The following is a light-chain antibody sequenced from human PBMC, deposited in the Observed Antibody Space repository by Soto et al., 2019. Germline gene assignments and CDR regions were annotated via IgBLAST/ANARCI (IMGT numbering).Light chain of an antibody. Sequence: DIQMTQSPSSLSASVGDRVTITCRASQGIRNDLGWYQQKPGKAPKPLIFAASSLQSGVPSSSSGSGYGTEVTLTISSLQPEDFATYYCLQHNSYPRTWTFGQGSKVEIK. CDR3: LQHNSYPRTWT. CDR1: QGIRND. V-gene: IGKV1-17*01. J-gene: IGKJ1*01. CDR2: AAS.